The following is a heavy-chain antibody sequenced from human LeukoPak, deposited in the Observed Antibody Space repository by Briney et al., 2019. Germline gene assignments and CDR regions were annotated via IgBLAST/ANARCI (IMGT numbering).Heavy chain of an antibody. CDR3: ASRSSTSCYHY. J-gene: IGHJ4*02. V-gene: IGHV4-34*01. CDR1: GGSFSGYY. D-gene: IGHD2-2*01. Sequence: SETLSLTCAVYGGSFSGYYWSWIRQPAGKGLEWIGEINHSGSTNYNPSLKSRVTISVDTSKNQFSLKLSSVTAADTAVYYCASRSSTSCYHYWGQGTLVTVSS. CDR2: INHSGST.